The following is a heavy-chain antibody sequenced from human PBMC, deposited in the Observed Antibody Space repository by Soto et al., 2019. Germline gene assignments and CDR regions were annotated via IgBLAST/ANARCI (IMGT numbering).Heavy chain of an antibody. J-gene: IGHJ6*03. D-gene: IGHD2-15*01. V-gene: IGHV3-33*01. CDR1: GLTFGTYG. CDR2: IWYDGSNK. Sequence: QVQLVESGGGVVQPGRSLRLSCAASGLTFGTYGMHWVRQAPGKGLEWVALIWYDGSNKYYEASVKGRFTISRDNSKNTLYLQMNSLRAEDTAVYFCARRYYYYMDVWGKGTTVTVSS. CDR3: ARRYYYYMDV.